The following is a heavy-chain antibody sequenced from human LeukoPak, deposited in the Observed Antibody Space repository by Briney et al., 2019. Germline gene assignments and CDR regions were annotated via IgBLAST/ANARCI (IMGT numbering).Heavy chain of an antibody. CDR3: ARDQLGAVLYFDY. Sequence: GGTLRLSCAASGFTFSTYGMSWVRQAPGKGLVWVSVITGSGGSTYYADSVKGRFTISRDNSKNTLYLQINSLRVEDTAVYYCARDQLGAVLYFDYWGQGTLVTVSS. CDR2: ITGSGGST. CDR1: GFTFSTYG. V-gene: IGHV3-23*01. D-gene: IGHD1-1*01. J-gene: IGHJ4*02.